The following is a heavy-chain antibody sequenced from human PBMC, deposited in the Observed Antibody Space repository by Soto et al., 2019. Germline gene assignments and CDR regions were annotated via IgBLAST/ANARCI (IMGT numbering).Heavy chain of an antibody. Sequence: TLSLTCTVSGGSISSYYWSWIRQPPGKGLEWIGYIYYSGSTNYNPSLKSRVTISVDTSKNQFSLKLSSVTAADTAVYYCARVPGRMVRGVVNWFDPWGQGTLVTVSS. D-gene: IGHD3-10*01. V-gene: IGHV4-59*01. CDR1: GGSISSYY. CDR3: ARVPGRMVRGVVNWFDP. CDR2: IYYSGST. J-gene: IGHJ5*02.